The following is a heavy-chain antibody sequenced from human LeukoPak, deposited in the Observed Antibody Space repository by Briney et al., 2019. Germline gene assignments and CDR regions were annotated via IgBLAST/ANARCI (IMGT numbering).Heavy chain of an antibody. V-gene: IGHV3-33*01. J-gene: IGHJ4*02. CDR2: IWANGVTE. D-gene: IGHD2-2*01. Sequence: GRSLRLSCAASGFTFGAYGMHWVRQAPGKGLEWVAVIWANGVTEHYADSVKGRFSISRDNSKSTLYLQMNSLTAEDRAIYYCARDASFYADDYWGQGTLVTVSS. CDR1: GFTFGAYG. CDR3: ARDASFYADDY.